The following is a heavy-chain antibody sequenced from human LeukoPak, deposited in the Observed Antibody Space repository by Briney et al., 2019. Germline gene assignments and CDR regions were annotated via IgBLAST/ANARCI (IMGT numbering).Heavy chain of an antibody. CDR2: IYSGGST. Sequence: GGSLRLSCAASGFTVSSNYMSWVRQAPGKGLEWVSVIYSGGSTYYADSVKGRFTISRDNSKNTLYLQMNSLRAEDTAVYYCARGKYYYGSGVDYWGQGTLVTVSS. V-gene: IGHV3-66*01. CDR3: ARGKYYYGSGVDY. CDR1: GFTVSSNY. D-gene: IGHD3-10*01. J-gene: IGHJ4*02.